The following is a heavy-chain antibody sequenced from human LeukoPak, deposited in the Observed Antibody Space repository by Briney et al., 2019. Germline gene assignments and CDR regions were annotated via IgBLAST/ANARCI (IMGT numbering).Heavy chain of an antibody. J-gene: IGHJ4*02. Sequence: SETLSLTCAVYGGSFSGYYWSWIRQPPGKGLEWIGEINHSGSTNYNPSLKSRATISVDTSKNQFSLKLSSVTAADTAVYYCARGPYCSGGSCYSPTSIDYWGQGTLVTVSS. CDR1: GGSFSGYY. V-gene: IGHV4-34*01. CDR3: ARGPYCSGGSCYSPTSIDY. D-gene: IGHD2-15*01. CDR2: INHSGST.